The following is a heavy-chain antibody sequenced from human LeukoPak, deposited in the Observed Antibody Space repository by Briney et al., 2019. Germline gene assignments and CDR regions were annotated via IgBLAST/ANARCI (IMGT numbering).Heavy chain of an antibody. D-gene: IGHD1-26*01. Sequence: GGSLRLSRAASGFTVSSNYMSRVRQAPGKGLEWVSVIYSGGDTYYADSVKGRFTISRDNSKNTLYLQMNSLRAEDTAVYYCARNNGGREVVGDWFDPWGQGTLVTVSS. CDR3: ARNNGGREVVGDWFDP. CDR1: GFTVSSNY. J-gene: IGHJ5*02. CDR2: IYSGGDT. V-gene: IGHV3-53*01.